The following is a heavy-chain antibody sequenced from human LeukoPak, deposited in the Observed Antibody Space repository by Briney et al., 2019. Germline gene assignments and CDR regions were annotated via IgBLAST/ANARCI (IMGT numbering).Heavy chain of an antibody. Sequence: ASVKVSCKASGYTFTSYDINWVRQAPGQGLEWLGWISPNSGDTKYAQNFQGRVTMTRDTSISTAYMELRSLRFDDTAVYWCAREGMTANAFDIWGQGTMVTVSS. D-gene: IGHD6-13*01. CDR3: AREGMTANAFDI. CDR2: ISPNSGDT. V-gene: IGHV1-2*02. CDR1: GYTFTSYD. J-gene: IGHJ3*02.